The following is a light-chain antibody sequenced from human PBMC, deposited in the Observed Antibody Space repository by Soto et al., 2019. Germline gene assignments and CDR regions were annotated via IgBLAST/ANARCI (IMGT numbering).Light chain of an antibody. CDR3: QQYYSSIT. V-gene: IGKV4-1*01. CDR1: QSVLYISNNKNY. Sequence: DIVMTQSPDSLAVSLGERATINCKSSQSVLYISNNKNYLAWYQQKPGQPPRLLIYWASTRESGVPDRFSDSGSGTDFTLTISSLQAEDVAVYYCQQYYSSITFGQGTRLEIK. J-gene: IGKJ5*01. CDR2: WAS.